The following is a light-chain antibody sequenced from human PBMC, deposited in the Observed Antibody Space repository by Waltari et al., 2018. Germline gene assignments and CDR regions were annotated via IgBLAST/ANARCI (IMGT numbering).Light chain of an antibody. CDR1: NNDCGGFAL. J-gene: IGLJ2*01. CDR3: CSYVGVTTVL. Sequence: QSALTQPASVSGSPGQSITLSCTGTNNDCGGFALCSWHQQQPGKAPKLIIYEVHRRPSGVSNRFSGSKSGNTASLTISGLQAEDEAHYYCCSYVGVTTVLFGGGTTVAV. V-gene: IGLV2-23*01. CDR2: EVH.